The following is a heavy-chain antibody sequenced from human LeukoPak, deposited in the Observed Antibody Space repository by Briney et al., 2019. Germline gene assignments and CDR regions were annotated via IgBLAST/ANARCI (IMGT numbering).Heavy chain of an antibody. CDR2: INPNSGVT. J-gene: IGHJ3*02. CDR1: GYTFIDYF. CDR3: ARAVSGTLGGAFDI. V-gene: IGHV1-2*02. D-gene: IGHD1-7*01. Sequence: ASVKVSCKASGYTFIDYFVHWMRQTPGQGLEWLGWINPNSGVTRYAQKFQGRVTFTRDTAAYMELSSLKSDDTAVYYCARAVSGTLGGAFDIWGQGTAVTVSS.